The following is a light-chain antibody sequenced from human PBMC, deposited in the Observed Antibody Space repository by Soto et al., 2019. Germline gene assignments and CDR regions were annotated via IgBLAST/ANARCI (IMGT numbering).Light chain of an antibody. J-gene: IGKJ1*01. CDR1: QGISSW. CDR2: AAS. V-gene: IGKV1-12*01. Sequence: DIQMTQSPSSVSASVGDRVTITCRASQGISSWLAWYQQKPGKAPNLLIYAASSLQSGVPSRFSGSGSGTDFPLPNSHPQPEDFATYYCQQGNSFPRTFGQGTKVEIK. CDR3: QQGNSFPRT.